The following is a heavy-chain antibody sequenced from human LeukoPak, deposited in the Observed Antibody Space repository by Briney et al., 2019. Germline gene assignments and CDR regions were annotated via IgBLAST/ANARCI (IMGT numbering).Heavy chain of an antibody. V-gene: IGHV1-2*02. D-gene: IGHD2-21*02. CDR2: INPNSGGT. CDR1: GYTFTGYY. J-gene: IGHJ4*02. CDR3: AGDWNCGGDCYST. Sequence: ASVKVSCKASGYTFTGYYMHWVRQAPGQGLEWMGWINPNSGGTNYAQKFQGRVTMTRDTSISTAYMELSRLRSDDTAVYYCAGDWNCGGDCYSTWGQGTLVTVSS.